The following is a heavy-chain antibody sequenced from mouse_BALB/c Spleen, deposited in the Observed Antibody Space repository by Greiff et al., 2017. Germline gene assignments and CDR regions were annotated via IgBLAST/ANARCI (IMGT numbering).Heavy chain of an antibody. CDR3: ARGGLSYYGNLGAMDY. J-gene: IGHJ4*01. Sequence: QVQLKESGPGLVAPSQSLSITCTVSGFSLTSYGVHWVRQPPGKGLEWLGVIWAGGSTNYNSALMSRLSISKDNSKSQVFLKMNSLQTDDTAMYYCARGGLSYYGNLGAMDYWGQGTSVTVSS. V-gene: IGHV2-9*02. CDR2: IWAGGST. D-gene: IGHD2-10*01. CDR1: GFSLTSYG.